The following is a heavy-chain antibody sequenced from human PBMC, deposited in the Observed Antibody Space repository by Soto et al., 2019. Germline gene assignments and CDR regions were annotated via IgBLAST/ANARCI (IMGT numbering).Heavy chain of an antibody. CDR3: ARDPSSNYYDSSGYPKLYYYGMDV. Sequence: ASVKVSCKASGYTFTSYGISWVRQAPGQGLEWMGWISAYNGNTNYAQKLQGRVTMTTDTSTSTAYMELRSLRSDDTAVYYCARDPSSNYYDSSGYPKLYYYGMDVWGQGTTVTVSS. V-gene: IGHV1-18*01. CDR2: ISAYNGNT. J-gene: IGHJ6*02. CDR1: GYTFTSYG. D-gene: IGHD3-22*01.